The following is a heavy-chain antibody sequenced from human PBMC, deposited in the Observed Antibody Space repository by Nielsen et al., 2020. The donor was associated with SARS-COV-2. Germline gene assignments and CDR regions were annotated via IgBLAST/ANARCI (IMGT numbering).Heavy chain of an antibody. CDR1: GFIVSSNY. D-gene: IGHD3-10*01. Sequence: GESLKISCAASGFIVSSNYMSWVRQAPGKGLEWVSVVYSVGTTHYADSVKGRFTTTRDKSKNMLYLQMNSLRAEDTAIYYCARNGIIIRGAGYMDVWGKGTTVTVSS. CDR3: ARNGIIIRGAGYMDV. J-gene: IGHJ6*03. CDR2: VYSVGTT. V-gene: IGHV3-53*01.